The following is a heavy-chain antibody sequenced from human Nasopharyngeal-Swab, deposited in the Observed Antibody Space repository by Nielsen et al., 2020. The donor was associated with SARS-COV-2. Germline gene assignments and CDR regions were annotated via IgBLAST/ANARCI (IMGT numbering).Heavy chain of an antibody. J-gene: IGHJ6*02. CDR3: AIDYGSGTYGLDV. CDR2: IYPGDSDT. V-gene: IGHV5-51*01. Sequence: GGSLRLSCKASGYRFSTYWINWVRQTPGKGLEWMGIIYPGDSDTKYSPSFQGQVSISVDKSINTAYLQWNSLKASDTATYFCAIDYGSGTYGLDVWGQGTRVTVSS. CDR1: GYRFSTYW. D-gene: IGHD3-10*01.